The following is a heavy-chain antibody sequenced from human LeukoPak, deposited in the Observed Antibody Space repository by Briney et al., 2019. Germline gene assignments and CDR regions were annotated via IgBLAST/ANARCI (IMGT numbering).Heavy chain of an antibody. Sequence: ASVKVSCKASGYSFTTYGVSWVRQAPGQGLEWMGWISSHNGNTNYAQKFQGRVTMTTDTSTATAYMELRRLRSVDTAVFYCARDRGYCSSVNCYSVGPFDYWGQGTLVTVSS. V-gene: IGHV1-18*01. CDR3: ARDRGYCSSVNCYSVGPFDY. CDR2: ISSHNGNT. D-gene: IGHD2-15*01. J-gene: IGHJ4*02. CDR1: GYSFTTYG.